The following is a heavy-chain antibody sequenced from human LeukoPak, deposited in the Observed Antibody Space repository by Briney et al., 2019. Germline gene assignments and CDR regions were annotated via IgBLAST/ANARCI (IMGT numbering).Heavy chain of an antibody. J-gene: IGHJ4*02. CDR2: INHSGST. CDR1: GGSFSGYY. CDR3: ARRSSSWYVDTFDY. V-gene: IGHV4-34*01. D-gene: IGHD6-13*01. Sequence: SETLSLTCAVYGGSFSGYYWSWIRQPPGKGLEWIVEINHSGSTNYNPSLKSRVTISVDTSKNQFSLKLSSVTAADTAVYYCARRSSSWYVDTFDYWGQGTLVTVSS.